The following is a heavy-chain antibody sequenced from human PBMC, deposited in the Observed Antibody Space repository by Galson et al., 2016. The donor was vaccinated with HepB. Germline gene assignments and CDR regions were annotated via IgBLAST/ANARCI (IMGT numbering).Heavy chain of an antibody. V-gene: IGHV4-4*07. D-gene: IGHD2-21*01. J-gene: IGHJ4*02. CDR2: FCTHENT. Sequence: SETLSLTCTVSGGAIRNWCWNWIRQPAGNELEWIGRFCTHENTKYNPSPKSRVTMSIDTSKNQFSLKLNSVTAADTAVYYCATGGGAFDYWGQGTLVTVSS. CDR3: ATGGGAFDY. CDR1: GGAIRNWC.